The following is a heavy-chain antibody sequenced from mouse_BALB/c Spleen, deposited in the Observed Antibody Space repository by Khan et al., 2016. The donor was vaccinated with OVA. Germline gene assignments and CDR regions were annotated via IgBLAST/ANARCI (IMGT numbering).Heavy chain of an antibody. V-gene: IGHV1S136*01. CDR3: ARVGTYYVSFAY. Sequence: VQLKQSGPELVKPGASVKMSCKAAGYTFTSYVMHWVKQKPGLGLEWIGDIYPFNDDTKYNEKFIGKATLTSDKSSSTAYMQLSSLTSEDSAVYYCARVGTYYVSFAYWGQGTLVTVSA. CDR2: IYPFNDDT. D-gene: IGHD1-1*01. J-gene: IGHJ3*01. CDR1: GYTFTSYV.